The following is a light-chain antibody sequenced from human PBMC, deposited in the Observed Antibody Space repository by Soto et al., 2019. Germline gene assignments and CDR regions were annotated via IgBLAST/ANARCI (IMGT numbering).Light chain of an antibody. CDR2: GNS. CDR1: SSNIGAGYD. V-gene: IGLV1-40*01. CDR3: HSYDSSLSGWV. Sequence: QSVLTQPPSVSGAPGQRVTISCTESSSNIGAGYDVHWYQQLPGTAPKLLIYGNSNRPSGVPDRFSGSKSGTSASLAITGLQAEDEADYSCHSYDSSLSGWVFGGGTKLTVL. J-gene: IGLJ3*02.